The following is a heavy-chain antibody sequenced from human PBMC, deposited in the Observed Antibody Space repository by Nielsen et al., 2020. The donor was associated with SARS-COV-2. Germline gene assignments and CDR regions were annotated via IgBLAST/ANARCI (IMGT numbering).Heavy chain of an antibody. CDR1: GFTLSSYW. CDR2: IKQDGTEK. CDR3: ARVGGSSWYFDN. V-gene: IGHV3-7*03. Sequence: GESLKISCEVSGFTLSSYWMRWVRQAPGKGLEWVANIKQDGTEKYYVDSVKGRFTISRDNAKNSMYLQMNSLRVEDTAVYYCARVGGSSWYFDNWGQGTLVTVSS. J-gene: IGHJ4*02. D-gene: IGHD6-13*01.